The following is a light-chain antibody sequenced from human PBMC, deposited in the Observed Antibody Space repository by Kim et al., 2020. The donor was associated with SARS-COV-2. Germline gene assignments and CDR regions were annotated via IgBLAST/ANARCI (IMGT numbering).Light chain of an antibody. CDR3: SSYTSSSTYV. CDR1: SSDVGGYNY. CDR2: DVS. V-gene: IGLV2-14*01. J-gene: IGLJ1*01. Sequence: QSALTQPASVSGSPGQSITISCTGTSSDVGGYNYVSWYQQHPGKAPKLMIYDVSKRPSGVSNRFSGSKSGNTASLTISGLQPEDETDYYCSSYTSSSTYVFGTGTKVTV.